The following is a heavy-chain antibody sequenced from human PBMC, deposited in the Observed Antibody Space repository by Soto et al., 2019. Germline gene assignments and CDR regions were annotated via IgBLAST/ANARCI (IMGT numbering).Heavy chain of an antibody. CDR3: ARVETTVTTYYYYYYMDV. D-gene: IGHD4-17*01. CDR2: ISAYNGNT. CDR1: GYTFTSYG. Sequence: ASVNVSCKASGYTFTSYGSSWVRQAPRQGLEWMGWISAYNGNTNYAQKLQGRVTMTTDTSTSTAYMELRSLRSDDTAVYYCARVETTVTTYYYYYYMDVWGKGTTVTAP. J-gene: IGHJ6*03. V-gene: IGHV1-18*01.